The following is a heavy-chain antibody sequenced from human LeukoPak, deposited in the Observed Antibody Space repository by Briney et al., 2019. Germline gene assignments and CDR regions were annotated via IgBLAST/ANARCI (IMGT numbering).Heavy chain of an antibody. J-gene: IGHJ4*02. Sequence: SETLSLTCAVSGGSITNNNWLNWIRQPPGKGLEWIGDAFHSGSTNYNPSLKSRVSISLDKSKNQFSLNLTSVTAADTAVYYCAVLEGYYSGSGTYYWGQGILVTVSS. V-gene: IGHV4-4*02. CDR3: AVLEGYYSGSGTYY. D-gene: IGHD3-10*01. CDR1: GGSITNNNW. CDR2: AFHSGST.